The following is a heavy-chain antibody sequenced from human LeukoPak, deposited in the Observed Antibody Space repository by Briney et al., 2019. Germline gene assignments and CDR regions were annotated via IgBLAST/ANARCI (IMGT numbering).Heavy chain of an antibody. CDR1: GFTFSSYW. CDR3: ARIASSDYGDYGSSADY. V-gene: IGHV3-7*01. J-gene: IGHJ4*02. D-gene: IGHD4-17*01. Sequence: GGSLRLSCAASGFTFSSYWMSWVRQAPGKGLEWVANIKQDGSEKYYVDSVKGRFTISRDNAKNSLYLQMNSLRAEDTAVYYCARIASSDYGDYGSSADYWGQGTLVTVSS. CDR2: IKQDGSEK.